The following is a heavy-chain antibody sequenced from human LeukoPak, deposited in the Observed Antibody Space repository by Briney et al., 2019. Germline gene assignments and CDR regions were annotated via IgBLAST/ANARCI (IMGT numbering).Heavy chain of an antibody. CDR2: INPNSGGT. CDR3: ARARRDIVVRFDY. V-gene: IGHV1-2*02. D-gene: IGHD2-2*01. J-gene: IGHJ4*02. Sequence: ASVKVSCKASGYTFTGYYIHWVRQAPGQGLEWMGWINPNSGGTNYAQKFQGRVTMTRDTSISTAYMELSRLRSDDTAVYYCARARRDIVVRFDYWGQGTLVTVSS. CDR1: GYTFTGYY.